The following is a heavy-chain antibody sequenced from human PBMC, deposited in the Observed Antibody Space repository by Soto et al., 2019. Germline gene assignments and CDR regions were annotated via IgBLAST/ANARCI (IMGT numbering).Heavy chain of an antibody. Sequence: ASVKVSCKASGYTFTGYYMHWVRQAPGQGLEWMGWINPNSGGTNYAQKFQGRVTITRDTSISTAYMELSRLRSYDTAVYYCAAARITMIVLVSSYWSFALCGRGHLVTV. V-gene: IGHV1-2*02. J-gene: IGHJ2*01. CDR3: AAARITMIVLVSSYWSFAL. CDR2: INPNSGGT. CDR1: GYTFTGYY. D-gene: IGHD3-22*01.